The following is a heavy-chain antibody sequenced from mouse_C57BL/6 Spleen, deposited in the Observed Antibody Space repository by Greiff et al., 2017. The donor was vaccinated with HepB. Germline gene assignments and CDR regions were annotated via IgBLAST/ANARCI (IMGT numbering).Heavy chain of an antibody. D-gene: IGHD1-1*01. CDR2: ISSGSSTI. CDR1: GFTFSDYG. Sequence: EVQWVESGGGLVKPGGSLKLSCAASGFTFSDYGMHWVRQAPEKGLEWVAYISSGSSTIYYADTVKGRFTISRDNAKNTLFLQMTSLRSEDTAMYYCARPFITTVVVPFDYWGQGTTLTVSS. J-gene: IGHJ2*01. V-gene: IGHV5-17*01. CDR3: ARPFITTVVVPFDY.